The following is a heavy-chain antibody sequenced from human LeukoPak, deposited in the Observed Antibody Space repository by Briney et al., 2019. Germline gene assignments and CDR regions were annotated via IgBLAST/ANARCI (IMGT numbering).Heavy chain of an antibody. V-gene: IGHV3-30*02. Sequence: PGGSLRLSCAASGFTFSSYGVHWVRQAPGRGLEWVAFIRYDGSNKYYADSVKGRFTISRDNSKNTLYLQMNSLRAEDTAVYYCAKDSTPDYYDSSGYFDYWGQGTLVTVSS. CDR1: GFTFSSYG. D-gene: IGHD3-22*01. CDR2: IRYDGSNK. J-gene: IGHJ4*02. CDR3: AKDSTPDYYDSSGYFDY.